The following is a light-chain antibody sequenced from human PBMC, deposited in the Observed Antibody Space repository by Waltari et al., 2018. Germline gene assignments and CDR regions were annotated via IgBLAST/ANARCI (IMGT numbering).Light chain of an antibody. Sequence: DIVMTQSPDSLAVSLGERATIHCNSSQCVLYSATNKNYLAWYQQKPGQPPKLLIYWASTRESGVPDRFSGSGSGANFTLTISSLQAEDVAVYYCQQYYSTPPITFGQGTRLEIK. CDR1: QCVLYSATNKNY. CDR3: QQYYSTPPIT. V-gene: IGKV4-1*01. J-gene: IGKJ5*01. CDR2: WAS.